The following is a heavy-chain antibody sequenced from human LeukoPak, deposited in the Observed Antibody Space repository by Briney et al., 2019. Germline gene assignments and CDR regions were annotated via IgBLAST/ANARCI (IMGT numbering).Heavy chain of an antibody. V-gene: IGHV3-23*01. CDR3: AKVGYCSSTSCYAFDI. Sequence: GGSLRLSWAASGFTFSSYAMSWVRQAPGKGLEWVSAISGSGGSTYYADSVKGRFTISRDNSKNTLYLQMNSLRAEDTAVYYCAKVGYCSSTSCYAFDIWGQGTMVTVSS. D-gene: IGHD2-2*01. CDR2: ISGSGGST. CDR1: GFTFSSYA. J-gene: IGHJ3*02.